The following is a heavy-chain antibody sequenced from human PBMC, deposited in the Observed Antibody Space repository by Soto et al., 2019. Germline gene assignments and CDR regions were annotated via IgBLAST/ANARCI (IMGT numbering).Heavy chain of an antibody. Sequence: EVQLVESGGGLIQPGGSLRLSCAASGFTVSSNYMSWVRQAPGKGLEWVSVIYSGGSTYYADSLKGRFTISKDNSKNTLYLQMTSLRAEDTAVYYCARHITMDPLLVYWGQGTLVTVSS. CDR1: GFTVSSNY. CDR3: ARHITMDPLLVY. V-gene: IGHV3-53*01. CDR2: IYSGGST. D-gene: IGHD3-10*01. J-gene: IGHJ4*02.